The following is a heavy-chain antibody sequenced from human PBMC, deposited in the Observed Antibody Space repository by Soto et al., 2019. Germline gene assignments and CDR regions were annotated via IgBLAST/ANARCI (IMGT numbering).Heavy chain of an antibody. Sequence: GASVKVSCKASGYTFTSYYMHWVRQAPGQGLEWMGIINPSGGSTSYAQKFQGRVTMTRDTSTSTVYMELSSLRSEDTAVYYCARDRSPIIYSSDKDAFDIWGQGTMVTVSS. CDR2: INPSGGST. CDR1: GYTFTSYY. D-gene: IGHD6-25*01. J-gene: IGHJ3*02. CDR3: ARDRSPIIYSSDKDAFDI. V-gene: IGHV1-46*01.